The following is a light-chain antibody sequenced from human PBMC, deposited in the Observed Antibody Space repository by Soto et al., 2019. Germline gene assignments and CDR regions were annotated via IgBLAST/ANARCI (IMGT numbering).Light chain of an antibody. V-gene: IGLV2-23*01. J-gene: IGLJ1*01. CDR2: KGT. CDR1: SSDVGAYNS. CDR3: CSSAPESTYV. Sequence: QSLLAQPASVSGSPGQSITISCTGTSSDVGAYNSVSWYQQHPHKAPQVIIYKGTQRPSGVSNRFSGSTSGNAASLTISGLQADDEADYFCCSSAPESTYVFGTGTKLTVL.